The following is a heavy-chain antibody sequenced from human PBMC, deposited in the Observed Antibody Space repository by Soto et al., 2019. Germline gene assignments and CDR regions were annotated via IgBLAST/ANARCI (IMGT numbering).Heavy chain of an antibody. Sequence: GESLKISCKGSGYSFTSYWISWFRQMPGKVLEWLGRIDPSDSYTNYSPSFQGHATISADKSISTAYMQWSSLKASDTDMYYCARPETPGTTAPGLHPWGEATRCTVSS. CDR2: IDPSDSYT. D-gene: IGHD1-7*01. J-gene: IGHJ5*02. V-gene: IGHV5-10-1*01. CDR3: ARPETPGTTAPGLHP. CDR1: GYSFTSYW.